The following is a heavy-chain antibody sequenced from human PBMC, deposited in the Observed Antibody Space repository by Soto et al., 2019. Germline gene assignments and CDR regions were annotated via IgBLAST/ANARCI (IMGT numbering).Heavy chain of an antibody. D-gene: IGHD6-6*01. V-gene: IGHV1-8*01. J-gene: IGHJ5*02. Sequence: GASVKVSCKASGYTFTSYDINWVRQATGQGLEWMGWMNPNSGNTGYAQKFQGRVTMTRNTSISTAYMELSSLRSEDTAVYYCARESIAVGWFDPWGQGTLVTVSS. CDR2: MNPNSGNT. CDR3: ARESIAVGWFDP. CDR1: GYTFTSYD.